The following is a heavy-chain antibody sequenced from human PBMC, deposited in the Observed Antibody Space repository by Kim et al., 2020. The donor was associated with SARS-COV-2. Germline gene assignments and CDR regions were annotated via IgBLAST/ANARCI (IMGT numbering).Heavy chain of an antibody. CDR3: ATGDLGFSDLGSYYFDY. CDR2: ISASAITT. D-gene: IGHD2-21*01. Sequence: GGSLRLSCTASGLAFDNCAMSWVRQAPGKGLEWVSSISASAITTNYAESVRGRFPISRDNSKNTLYLEMDSVRDDDTAIYYCATGDLGFSDLGSYYFDYWGEGALVTVSS. J-gene: IGHJ4*02. V-gene: IGHV3-23*01. CDR1: GLAFDNCA.